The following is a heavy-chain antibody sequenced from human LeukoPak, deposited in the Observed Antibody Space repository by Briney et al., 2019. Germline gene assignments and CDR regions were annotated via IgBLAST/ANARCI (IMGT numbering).Heavy chain of an antibody. D-gene: IGHD3-10*01. V-gene: IGHV4-34*01. J-gene: IGHJ4*02. CDR3: ARGRITMVRGVISF. CDR1: GGSFSGYY. CDR2: INHSGST. Sequence: SETLSLTCAVYGGSFSGYYWSWIRQPPGKGLEWIGEINHSGSTNYNPSLKSRVTISADTSKDQFSLKLSSVTAADTAVYYCARGRITMVRGVISFWGQGTLVTVSS.